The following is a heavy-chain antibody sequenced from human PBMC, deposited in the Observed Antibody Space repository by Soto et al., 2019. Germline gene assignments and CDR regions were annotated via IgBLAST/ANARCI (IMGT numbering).Heavy chain of an antibody. CDR2: IWYDGSNK. V-gene: IGHV3-33*01. D-gene: IGHD5-18*01. CDR1: GFTFSSYG. Sequence: SLRLSCAASGFTFSSYGMHWVRQAPGKGLEWVAVIWYDGSNKYYADSVKGRFTISRDNSKNTLYLQMNSLRAEDTAVYYCARDRGYSYGYYGMDVWGQGTTVTVSS. J-gene: IGHJ6*02. CDR3: ARDRGYSYGYYGMDV.